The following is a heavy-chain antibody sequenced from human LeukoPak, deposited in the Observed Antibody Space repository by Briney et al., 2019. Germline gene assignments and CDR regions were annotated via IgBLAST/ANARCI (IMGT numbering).Heavy chain of an antibody. J-gene: IGHJ4*02. D-gene: IGHD2-21*02. CDR3: ARPTPYCGGDCYFD. CDR2: IIPILGIA. V-gene: IGHV1-69*04. Sequence: GSSVKVSCKASGGTFSSYAISWVRQAPGQGLEWMGRIIPILGIANYAQKFQGRVTITADKSTSTAYMELSSLRSEDTAVYYCARPTPYCGGDCYFDWGQGTLVTVSS. CDR1: GGTFSSYA.